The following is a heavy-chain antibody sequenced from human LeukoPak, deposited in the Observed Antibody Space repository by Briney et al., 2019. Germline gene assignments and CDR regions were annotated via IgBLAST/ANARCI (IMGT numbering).Heavy chain of an antibody. CDR3: ARENSGSYREFDY. V-gene: IGHV4-4*07. Sequence: WXXQPAGKGLEWIGRIYTSGSTNYNASLKSRVSMSVDTSKNQFSLKLSSVTAADTAVFYCARENSGSYREFDYWGQGTXX. D-gene: IGHD1-26*01. J-gene: IGHJ4*02. CDR2: IYTSGST.